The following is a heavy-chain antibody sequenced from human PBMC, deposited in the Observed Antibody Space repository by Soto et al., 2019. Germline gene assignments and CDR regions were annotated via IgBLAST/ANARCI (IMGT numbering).Heavy chain of an antibody. D-gene: IGHD2-15*01. CDR1: GGTFSSYA. J-gene: IGHJ6*02. CDR2: IIPIFGTA. V-gene: IGHV1-69*01. CDR3: ARANCSGGSCYYYYRMDV. Sequence: QVQLVQSGAEVKKPGSSVKVSCKASGGTFSSYAISWVRQAPGQGLEWMGGIIPIFGTANYAQKFQGRVTITADESTSPAYMELRSLRAEDTALYYCARANCSGGSCYYYYRMDVWGQGTTVTVSS.